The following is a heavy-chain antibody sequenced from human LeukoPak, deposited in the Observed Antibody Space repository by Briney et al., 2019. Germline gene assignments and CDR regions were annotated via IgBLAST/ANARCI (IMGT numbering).Heavy chain of an antibody. D-gene: IGHD3-9*01. CDR1: GYTFTDYY. CDR3: ARGEGRRYFDWFFS. CDR2: INPNSGGT. Sequence: ASVKVSCKASGYTFTDYYMHWLRQAPGQGLEWMGWINPNSGGTNYAQKFQDRVTMRRDTSISTAYMELNRLRSDDTAVYFCARGEGRRYFDWFFSWGQGTLVTVSS. J-gene: IGHJ5*01. V-gene: IGHV1-2*02.